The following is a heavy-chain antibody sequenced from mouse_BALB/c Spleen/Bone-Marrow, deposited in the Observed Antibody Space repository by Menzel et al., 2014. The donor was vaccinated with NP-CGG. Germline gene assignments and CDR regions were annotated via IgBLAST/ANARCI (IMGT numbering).Heavy chain of an antibody. CDR2: IWSGGST. V-gene: IGHV2-5-1*01. Sequence: VHLVESGPSLVQPSQSLSITCTVSGFSLTSYGVHWVRQSPGKGLEWLGVIWSGGSTEYNAAFMFRLSMTKDNSKSQVFFKMNSLQADDTAIYYCAKNIFDYWGQGTTLTVSS. CDR3: AKNIFDY. CDR1: GFSLTSYG. J-gene: IGHJ2*01.